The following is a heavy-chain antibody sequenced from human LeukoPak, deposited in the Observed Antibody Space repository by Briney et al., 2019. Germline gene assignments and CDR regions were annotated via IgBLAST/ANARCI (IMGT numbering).Heavy chain of an antibody. J-gene: IGHJ4*02. CDR3: AIQIGSDGAGNFDY. CDR2: IYPSVSDT. CDR1: GXQYTNYW. D-gene: IGHD6-19*01. V-gene: IGHV5-51*01. Sequence: GESLKISCKASGXQYTNYWIAWVRQMPGKGLEWMGIIYPSVSDTIYSPSLQGLVTISADKSISTAYLQWSSLKASDTAMYYCAIQIGSDGAGNFDYWGQGTLVTVSS.